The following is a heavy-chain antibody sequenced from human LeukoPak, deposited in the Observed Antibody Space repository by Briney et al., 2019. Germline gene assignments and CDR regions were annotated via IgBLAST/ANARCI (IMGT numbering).Heavy chain of an antibody. CDR3: ARAHYCGSGGNDY. CDR2: INPNSGGT. J-gene: IGHJ4*02. V-gene: IGHV1-2*02. D-gene: IGHD3-10*01. Sequence: ASVKVSCKASGYTFTGYYMHWVRQAPGQGLEWMGWINPNSGGTNYAQKFQGRVTMTRDTSISTAYMELSRLRSDDTAVYYCARAHYCGSGGNDYWGQGTLVTVSS. CDR1: GYTFTGYY.